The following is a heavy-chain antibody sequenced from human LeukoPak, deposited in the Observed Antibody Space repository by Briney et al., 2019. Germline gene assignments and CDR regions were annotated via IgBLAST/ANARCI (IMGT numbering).Heavy chain of an antibody. J-gene: IGHJ6*02. V-gene: IGHV3-30*02. D-gene: IGHD1-14*01. CDR1: GFTFSTFG. Sequence: GGSLRLSCAASGFTFSTFGMHWVRQAPGKGLEWVAIIWYDGSDKYYADSVKGRFTISRDNSKNTLYLQMNSLRAEDTAVYYCAKWEPGTAFYYYYGMDVWGQGTTVTVSS. CDR3: AKWEPGTAFYYYYGMDV. CDR2: IWYDGSDK.